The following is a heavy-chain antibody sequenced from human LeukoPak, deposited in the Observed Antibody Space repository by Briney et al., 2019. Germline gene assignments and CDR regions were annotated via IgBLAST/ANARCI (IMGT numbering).Heavy chain of an antibody. V-gene: IGHV4-34*01. J-gene: IGHJ4*02. D-gene: IGHD3-10*01. CDR3: ARGGYYGSGSYYY. CDR2: INHSGST. CDR1: GGSFSGYY. Sequence: SETLSLTCAVYGGSFSGYYWSWIRQPPGKGLEWIGEINHSGSTNYNPSLKSRVTISVDTSKNQFSLKLSSMTAADTAVYYCARGGYYGSGSYYYWGQGTLVTVSS.